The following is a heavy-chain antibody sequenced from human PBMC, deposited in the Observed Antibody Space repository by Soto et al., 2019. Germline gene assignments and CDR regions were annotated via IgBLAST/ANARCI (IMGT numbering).Heavy chain of an antibody. CDR2: INDDGTRT. D-gene: IGHD3-10*01. V-gene: IGHV3-74*01. Sequence: PWGSMRLSCAASGFFFIMYSIDFFRPFSGEWTEWVTRINDDGTRTDYADSAKGRFTISRDNAEDILYLQMNALRVDDTAVYYCIRGPRPSSGGTGAFWGQGTLVTVS. CDR1: GFFFIMYS. CDR3: IRGPRPSSGGTGAF. J-gene: IGHJ4*02.